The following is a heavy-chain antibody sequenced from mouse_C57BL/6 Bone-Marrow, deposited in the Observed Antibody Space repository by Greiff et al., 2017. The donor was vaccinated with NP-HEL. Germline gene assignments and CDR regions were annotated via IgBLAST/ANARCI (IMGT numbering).Heavy chain of an antibody. Sequence: QVQLQQSGAELVRPGASVKLSCKASGYTFTDYYINWVKQRPGQGLEWIARIYPGSGNNYYNEKFKGKATLTAEKSSSTAYMQLSRLTSEDSAVYFFARGPYFDYWGQGTTLTVSS. CDR1: GYTFTDYY. CDR3: ARGPYFDY. V-gene: IGHV1-76*01. J-gene: IGHJ2*01. CDR2: IYPGSGNN.